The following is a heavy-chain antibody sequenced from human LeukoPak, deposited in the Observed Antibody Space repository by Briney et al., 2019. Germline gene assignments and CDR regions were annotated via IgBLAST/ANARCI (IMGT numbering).Heavy chain of an antibody. Sequence: GRSLRLSCAASGFTFSSYAMHWVRQAPGKGLEWVSVISYDGSNKYYADSVKGRFTISRDNSKNTLYLQMNSLRAEDTAVYYCAREYAADVIAAAGPDFDYWGQGTLVTVSS. J-gene: IGHJ4*02. CDR3: AREYAADVIAAAGPDFDY. V-gene: IGHV3-30-3*01. CDR1: GFTFSSYA. D-gene: IGHD6-13*01. CDR2: ISYDGSNK.